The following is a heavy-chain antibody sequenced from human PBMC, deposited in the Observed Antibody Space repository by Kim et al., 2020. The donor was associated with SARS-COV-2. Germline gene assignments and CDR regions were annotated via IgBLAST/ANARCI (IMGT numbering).Heavy chain of an antibody. V-gene: IGHV3-23*01. Sequence: GGSLRLSCAASGFTFSSYAMSWVRQAPGKGLEWVSAISGSGGSTYYADSVKGRFTISRDNSKNTLYLQMNSLRAEDTAVYYCAKHQNVVGARSPIDYWGQGTLVTVSS. J-gene: IGHJ4*02. CDR3: AKHQNVVGARSPIDY. CDR2: ISGSGGST. CDR1: GFTFSSYA. D-gene: IGHD1-26*01.